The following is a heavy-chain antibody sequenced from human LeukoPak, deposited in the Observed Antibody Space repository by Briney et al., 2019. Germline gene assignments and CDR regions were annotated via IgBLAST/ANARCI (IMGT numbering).Heavy chain of an antibody. V-gene: IGHV3-30*18. J-gene: IGHJ6*02. CDR1: GFTFSNYG. D-gene: IGHD2-15*01. Sequence: GGSLRLSCAASGFTFSNYGMHWVRQAPGKGLEWVAVISYDESDKYYADSVKGRFTIFRDNSKNTLYLQMNSLRPEDTAVYYCAKGVVAATNAAYYGMDVWGQGTTVTGSS. CDR3: AKGVVAATNAAYYGMDV. CDR2: ISYDESDK.